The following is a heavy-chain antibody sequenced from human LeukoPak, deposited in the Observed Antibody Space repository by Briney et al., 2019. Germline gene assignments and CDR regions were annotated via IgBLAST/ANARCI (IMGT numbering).Heavy chain of an antibody. CDR2: ISASNGTP. J-gene: IGHJ4*02. Sequence: GASVKVSCKASGYTFTSYGISWVRQAPGQGLEWMGWISASNGTPNYAQKLQGRVTMTTDTSTSTAYMELRSLRSDDTAVYYCARDWEDQDFYTPKPYYYDSPTPHLDYWGQGTLVTVSS. V-gene: IGHV1-18*01. CDR1: GYTFTSYG. D-gene: IGHD3-22*01. CDR3: ARDWEDQDFYTPKPYYYDSPTPHLDY.